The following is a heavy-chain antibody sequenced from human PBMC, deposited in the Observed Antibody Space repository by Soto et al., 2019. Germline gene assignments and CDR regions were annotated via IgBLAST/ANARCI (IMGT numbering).Heavy chain of an antibody. V-gene: IGHV3-30*18. D-gene: IGHD2-2*01. CDR1: GFTFSSYG. J-gene: IGHJ4*02. Sequence: GGSLRLSCAASGFTFSSYGMHWVRQAPGKGLEWVAVISYDGSNKYYADSVKGRFTISRDNSKNTLYLQMNSLRAEDTAVYYCAKGGYQLLNYFDYWGQGXLVTVYS. CDR2: ISYDGSNK. CDR3: AKGGYQLLNYFDY.